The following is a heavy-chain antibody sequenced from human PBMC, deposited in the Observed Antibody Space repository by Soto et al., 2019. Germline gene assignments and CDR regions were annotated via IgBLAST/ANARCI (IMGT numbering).Heavy chain of an antibody. D-gene: IGHD3-16*01. J-gene: IGHJ3*02. CDR2: LWAHGSHE. CDR1: GFTLSIYG. Sequence: QVHLEESGGGVVQPGRSLRLSCAASGFTLSIYGMHWVRQAPGKGLEWVASLWAHGSHECYADSVKGRFTVSRDNSKSTVYLQMNSLRAEDTALYYCAREPTGGNDAFDIWGQGTMVTVSS. CDR3: AREPTGGNDAFDI. V-gene: IGHV3-33*01.